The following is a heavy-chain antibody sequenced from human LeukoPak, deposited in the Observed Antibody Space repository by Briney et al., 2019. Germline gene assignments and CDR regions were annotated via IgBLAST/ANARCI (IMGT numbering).Heavy chain of an antibody. CDR2: INHSGST. Sequence: SETLSLTCAVYGGSFSGYYWSWIRQPPGKGLEWIGEINHSGSTNYNPSLKSRVTISVDTSKNQFSLKLSSVTAADTAVYYCARGEVGEQWSPYWGQGTLVTASS. J-gene: IGHJ4*02. D-gene: IGHD6-19*01. CDR3: ARGEVGEQWSPY. V-gene: IGHV4-34*01. CDR1: GGSFSGYY.